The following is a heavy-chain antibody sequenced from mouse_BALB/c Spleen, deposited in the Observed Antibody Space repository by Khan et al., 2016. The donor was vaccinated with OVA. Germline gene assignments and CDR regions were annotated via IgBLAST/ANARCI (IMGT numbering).Heavy chain of an antibody. CDR3: ARKKYYGYAMDY. Sequence: EVQLQESGPGLVKPSQSLSLTCTVTGYSITSDYAWDWIRQFPGNKLEWMGYISYGGSTSYNPSLKSRISFTRDTSKNQFFLQLNSVTTKDKATNYCARKKYYGYAMDYWGQGTSVTVAS. D-gene: IGHD1-1*01. CDR1: GYSITSDYA. V-gene: IGHV3-2*02. J-gene: IGHJ4*01. CDR2: ISYGGST.